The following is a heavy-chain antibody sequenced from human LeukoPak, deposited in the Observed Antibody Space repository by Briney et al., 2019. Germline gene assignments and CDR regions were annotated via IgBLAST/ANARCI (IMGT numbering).Heavy chain of an antibody. J-gene: IGHJ6*03. Sequence: SETLSLTCTVSGGSISSGSYYWSWIRQPAGKGLEWIGRIYTSGSTNYNPSLKSRVTISVATSKHQFSLKLSSVTAADTAVYYCARELYYYDSRGLMDVWGKGTTVTVSS. CDR2: IYTSGST. V-gene: IGHV4-61*02. CDR1: GGSISSGSYY. CDR3: ARELYYYDSRGLMDV. D-gene: IGHD3-22*01.